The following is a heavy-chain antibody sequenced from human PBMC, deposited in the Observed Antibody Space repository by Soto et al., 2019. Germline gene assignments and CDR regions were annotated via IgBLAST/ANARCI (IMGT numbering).Heavy chain of an antibody. J-gene: IGHJ4*02. Sequence: EVQLVGSGGGLVKPGGSLRLSCAASGFTFSSYSMNWVRQAPGKGLEWVSCISSSGTYIYYADSVKGRFTISRDNAKNSLYLQMNSLRAEDTAVYYCASDCYEDAEGHYWGQGTLVTVSS. V-gene: IGHV3-21*01. CDR2: ISSSGTYI. CDR3: ASDCYEDAEGHY. D-gene: IGHD2-2*01. CDR1: GFTFSSYS.